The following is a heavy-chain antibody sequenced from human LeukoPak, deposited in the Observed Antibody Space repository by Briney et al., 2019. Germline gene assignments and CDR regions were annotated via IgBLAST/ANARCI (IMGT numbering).Heavy chain of an antibody. CDR1: GGTFSSYA. J-gene: IGHJ5*02. D-gene: IGHD3-10*01. V-gene: IGHV1-18*01. CDR3: ARVLLVGPHWFDP. Sequence: ASVKVSCKASGGTFSSYAISWVRQAPGQGLEWMGWISAYNGNTNYAQKLQGRVTMTTDTSTSTAYMELRSLRSDDTAVYYCARVLLVGPHWFDPWGQGTLVTVSS. CDR2: ISAYNGNT.